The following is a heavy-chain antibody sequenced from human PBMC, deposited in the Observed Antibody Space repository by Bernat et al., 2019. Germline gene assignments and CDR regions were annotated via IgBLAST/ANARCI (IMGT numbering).Heavy chain of an antibody. CDR3: ARGHHNYYASESRFDP. CDR2: INPNTGGT. Sequence: QVQLVQSGAEVKTPGASVKVSCKASGYTFTAYCIHWVRQAPGQGLEWMGWINPNTGGTNFAQNFQGRVTMTRDTSISTTYMELSSLRSDDTALYYCARGHHNYYASESRFDPWGQGTLVTVSS. V-gene: IGHV1-2*02. J-gene: IGHJ5*02. D-gene: IGHD3-10*01. CDR1: GYTFTAYC.